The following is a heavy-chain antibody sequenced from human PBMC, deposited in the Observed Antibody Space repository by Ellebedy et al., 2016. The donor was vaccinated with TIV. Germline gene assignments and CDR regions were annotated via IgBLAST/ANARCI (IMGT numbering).Heavy chain of an antibody. CDR2: IYPQDSDA. V-gene: IGHV5-51*01. CDR1: GCTFIYYW. CDR3: ARHELGENAAFDY. J-gene: IGHJ4*02. D-gene: IGHD7-27*01. Sequence: GGSLRLSXKASGCTFIYYWIGWVRHMPGKGLEWVAIIYPQDSDARYSPSFQGLVTISVDQSINTAFLQWHSLKASDTAMYYCARHELGENAAFDYWGQGTQVTVSS.